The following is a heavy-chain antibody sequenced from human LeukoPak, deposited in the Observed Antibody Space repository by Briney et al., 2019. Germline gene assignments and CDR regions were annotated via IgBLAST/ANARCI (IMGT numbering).Heavy chain of an antibody. Sequence: GGSLRLSCAASGFTFSSFSMIWVRQAPGKGLEWVSSTSSSSAYTFYAESGKGRFTISRDNAKNSLFLQMNSLRAEDTAMYYCAKGTEPVMTIPDYWGQGILVTVSS. CDR2: TSSSSAYT. D-gene: IGHD4/OR15-4a*01. V-gene: IGHV3-21*04. J-gene: IGHJ4*02. CDR3: AKGTEPVMTIPDY. CDR1: GFTFSSFS.